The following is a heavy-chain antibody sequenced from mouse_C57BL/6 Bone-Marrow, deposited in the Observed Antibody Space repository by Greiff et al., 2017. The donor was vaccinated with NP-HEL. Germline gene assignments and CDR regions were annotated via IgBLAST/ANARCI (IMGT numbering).Heavy chain of an antibody. CDR2: IYPGGGYT. CDR1: GYTFTNYW. D-gene: IGHD2-4*01. V-gene: IGHV1-63*01. J-gene: IGHJ3*01. CDR3: ARSRDYGRFAY. Sequence: QVQLKESGAELVRPGTSVKMSCKASGYTFTNYWIGWAKQRPGHGLEWIGDIYPGGGYTNYNEKFKGKATLTADKSSSTAYMQFSSLTSEDSAIYYCARSRDYGRFAYWGQGTLVTVSA.